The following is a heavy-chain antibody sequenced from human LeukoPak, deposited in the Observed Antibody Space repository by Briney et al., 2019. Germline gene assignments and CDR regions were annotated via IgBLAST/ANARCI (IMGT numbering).Heavy chain of an antibody. D-gene: IGHD3-10*01. V-gene: IGHV1-8*01. Sequence: ASVKVSCKASGYTFSNYDINWVRQATGQGLEWMGWMNPYSGDTGYAQKFQGRVTMTRNTSINTAYMELSSLGSEDTAVYFCARAEGNYVSEWGQGTLVTVSS. CDR2: MNPYSGDT. J-gene: IGHJ4*02. CDR1: GYTFSNYD. CDR3: ARAEGNYVSE.